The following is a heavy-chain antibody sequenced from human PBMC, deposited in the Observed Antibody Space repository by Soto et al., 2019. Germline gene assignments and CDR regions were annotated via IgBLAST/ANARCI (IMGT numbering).Heavy chain of an antibody. CDR1: GGSFSGYY. J-gene: IGHJ4*02. CDR2: INHSGST. D-gene: IGHD1-20*01. Sequence: SETLSLTCAVYGGSFSGYYWSWIRQPPGKGLEWIGEINHSGSTNYNPSLKSRVTISVDTSKNQFSLKLSSVTAADTAVYYCAISTYKHNFDYWGQGTLVTVSS. CDR3: AISTYKHNFDY. V-gene: IGHV4-34*01.